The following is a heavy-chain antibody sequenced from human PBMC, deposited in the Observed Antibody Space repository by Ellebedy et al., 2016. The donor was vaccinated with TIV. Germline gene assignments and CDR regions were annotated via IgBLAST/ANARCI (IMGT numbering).Heavy chain of an antibody. CDR3: AKDVEWLRYYFEY. J-gene: IGHJ4*02. D-gene: IGHD5-12*01. CDR1: GFTISSYG. V-gene: IGHV3-30*18. Sequence: PGGSLRLSCAASGFTISSYGMHWVRRAPGKGLEWVAVTSQDGSSQYYADSVKGRFTISRDNSKNTLYLQMSSLRAEDTAVYYCAKDVEWLRYYFEYWGQGTLVTVSS. CDR2: TSQDGSSQ.